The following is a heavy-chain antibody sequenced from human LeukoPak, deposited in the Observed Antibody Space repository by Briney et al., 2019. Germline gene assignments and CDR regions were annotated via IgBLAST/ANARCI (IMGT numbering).Heavy chain of an antibody. CDR3: ARAVGSCSGGSCTNYYYGMDV. V-gene: IGHV1-69*04. CDR2: IIPILGIA. CDR1: GGTFSSYA. J-gene: IGHJ6*02. D-gene: IGHD2-15*01. Sequence: SVKVSCKASGGTFSSYAISWVRQAPGQGLEWMGRIIPILGIANYAQKFQGRVTITADKSTSTAYMELSSLRSEDTAVYYCARAVGSCSGGSCTNYYYGMDVWGQGTTVTASS.